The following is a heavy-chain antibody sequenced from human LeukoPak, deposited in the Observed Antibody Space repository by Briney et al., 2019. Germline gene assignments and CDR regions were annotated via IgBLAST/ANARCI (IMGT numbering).Heavy chain of an antibody. CDR1: GFTLSSYA. J-gene: IGHJ4*02. Sequence: TGGSLRLSCAASGFTLSSYAMHWVRQAPGKGMEWVAVISYDGSNKYYADSVKGRLTITREKSKNTLYLQMNSLRAEDTAVYYCARARFLGDTLLNYWGQGTLVTVSS. V-gene: IGHV3-30*04. CDR3: ARARFLGDTLLNY. CDR2: ISYDGSNK. D-gene: IGHD1-26*01.